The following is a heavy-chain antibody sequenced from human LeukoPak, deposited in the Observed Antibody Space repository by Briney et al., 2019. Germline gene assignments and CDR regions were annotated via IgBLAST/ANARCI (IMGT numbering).Heavy chain of an antibody. D-gene: IGHD3-22*01. CDR3: ARGKGWTYYYDSSGYPYYFDY. CDR2: ISWNSGNI. CDR1: GFTFDDYA. J-gene: IGHJ4*02. V-gene: IGHV3-9*01. Sequence: PGRSLRLSCAASGFTFDDYAMHWVRQAPGKGLEWVSGISWNSGNIGYADSVKGRFTISRDNAKNSLYLQMNSLRAEDTAVYYCARGKGWTYYYDSSGYPYYFDYWGQGTLVTVSS.